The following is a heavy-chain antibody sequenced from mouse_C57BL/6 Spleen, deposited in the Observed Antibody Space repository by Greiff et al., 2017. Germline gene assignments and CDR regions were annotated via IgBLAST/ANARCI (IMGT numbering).Heavy chain of an antibody. J-gene: IGHJ4*01. V-gene: IGHV8-8*01. CDR2: IWWDDDK. Sequence: QVTLKESGPGILQPSQTLSLTCSFSGFSLSTFGMGVGWIRQPSGKGLEWLAHIWWDDDKYYNPALKSRLTISKDTSKNQVFLKIANVDTADTATYYCARIYYYGSNPYYYAMDYWGQGTSVTVSS. CDR1: GFSLSTFGMG. D-gene: IGHD1-1*01. CDR3: ARIYYYGSNPYYYAMDY.